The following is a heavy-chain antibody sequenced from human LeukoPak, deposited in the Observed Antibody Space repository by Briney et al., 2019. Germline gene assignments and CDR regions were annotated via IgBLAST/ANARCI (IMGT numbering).Heavy chain of an antibody. CDR1: GFTFSSYG. CDR2: ISYDGSNK. V-gene: IGHV3-30*18. D-gene: IGHD1-26*01. CDR3: AKEVGQAYFDY. Sequence: GRSLRLSCAASGFTFSSYGMHWVRQAPGKGLEWVAVISYDGSNKYYADSVKGRLTISRDNSKNTLYLQMNSLRAEDTAVYYCAKEVGQAYFDYWGQGTLVTVSS. J-gene: IGHJ4*02.